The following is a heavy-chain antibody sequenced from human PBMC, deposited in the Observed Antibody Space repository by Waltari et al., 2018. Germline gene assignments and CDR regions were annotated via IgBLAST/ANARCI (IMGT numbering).Heavy chain of an antibody. CDR2: INPSGGST. D-gene: IGHD2-21*02. CDR3: ARDGVGVTGGY. J-gene: IGHJ4*02. Sequence: QVQLVQSGAEVKKPGASVKVSCKASGYTVTSYYMHWVRQAPGQGLEWMGIINPSGGSTSYAQKFQGRVTMTRDTSTSTVYMELSSLRSEDTAVYYCARDGVGVTGGYWGQGTLVTVSS. CDR1: GYTVTSYY. V-gene: IGHV1-46*01.